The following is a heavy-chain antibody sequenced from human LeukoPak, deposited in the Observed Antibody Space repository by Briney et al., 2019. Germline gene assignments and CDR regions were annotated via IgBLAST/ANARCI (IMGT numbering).Heavy chain of an antibody. V-gene: IGHV4-39*01. CDR3: ARSDSSGYYDY. D-gene: IGHD3-22*01. CDR1: GGSISSSSYY. J-gene: IGHJ4*02. Sequence: SETLSLTCTVSGGSISSSSYYWGWIRQPPGKGLEWIGSIYYSGSTYYNPSLKSRVTISVDTSKNQFSLKLSSVTAADTAVYYCARSDSSGYYDYWGQGTLVTVSS. CDR2: IYYSGST.